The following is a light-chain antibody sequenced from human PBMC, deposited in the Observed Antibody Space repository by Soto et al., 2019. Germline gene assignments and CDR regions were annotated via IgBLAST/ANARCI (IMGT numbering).Light chain of an antibody. Sequence: DIQMTQSPSTLSGSVGDRVTITCRASQTISSWLAWYQQKPGKAPKLLIDSASTLQSGVPSRFSGRRSRTEFTLTINSLQPENIATYYCQKFNNYPLTFGPGTKVDIK. J-gene: IGKJ3*01. V-gene: IGKV1-5*01. CDR1: QTISSW. CDR3: QKFNNYPLT. CDR2: SAS.